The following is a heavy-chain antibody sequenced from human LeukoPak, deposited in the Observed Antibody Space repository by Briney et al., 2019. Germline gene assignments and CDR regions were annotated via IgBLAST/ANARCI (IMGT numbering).Heavy chain of an antibody. V-gene: IGHV4-34*01. CDR1: GGSFSGYY. D-gene: IGHD5-24*01. CDR3: ARGLKMVTMED. J-gene: IGHJ4*02. CDR2: INHSGST. Sequence: SETLSLTCAVYGGSFSGYYWSWIRQPPGKGLEWIGEINHSGSTNYDPSLKSRVTISVDTSKNQFSLKLSSVTAADTAVYYCARGLKMVTMEDWGQGTLVTVSS.